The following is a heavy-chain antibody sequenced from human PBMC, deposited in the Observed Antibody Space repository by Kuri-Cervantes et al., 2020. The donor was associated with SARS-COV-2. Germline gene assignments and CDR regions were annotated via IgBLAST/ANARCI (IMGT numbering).Heavy chain of an antibody. J-gene: IGHJ4*02. CDR1: GFTFSSYS. Sequence: GESLKISCAASGFTFSSYSMNWVRQAPGKGLEWVSSISSSSSYICYADSVKGRFTISRDNAKNSLYLQMNSLRAEDTAVYYCARDPSAVTPVYWGQGTLVTVSS. V-gene: IGHV3-21*01. CDR2: ISSSSSYI. CDR3: ARDPSAVTPVY. D-gene: IGHD4-17*01.